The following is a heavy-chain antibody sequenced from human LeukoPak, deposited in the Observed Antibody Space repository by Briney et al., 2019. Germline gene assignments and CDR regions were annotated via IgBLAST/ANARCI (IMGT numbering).Heavy chain of an antibody. CDR2: ISSSSSAI. CDR3: ARNTEGVRGHP. CDR1: GFAFNVYY. V-gene: IGHV3-11*01. Sequence: GGSLRLSCAASGFAFNVYYMSWIRQAPGKGLEWVSYISSSSSAIYYADSVKGRFTISRDNAKNSLYLQMNSLRAEDTAVYYCARNTEGVRGHPWGQGTLVTVSS. J-gene: IGHJ5*02. D-gene: IGHD3-10*01.